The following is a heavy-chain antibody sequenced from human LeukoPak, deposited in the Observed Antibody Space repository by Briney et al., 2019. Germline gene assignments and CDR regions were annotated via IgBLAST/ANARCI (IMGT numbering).Heavy chain of an antibody. Sequence: ASVKVSCKASGYTFTSYGISWVRQAPGQGLEWMGWISAYNGNTNYAQKLQGRVTMTTDTSTSTAYMELRSLRSDDTAVYYCAKRYSGYDPWAVAEGDDAFDIWGQGTMFTVSS. CDR3: AKRYSGYDPWAVAEGDDAFDI. D-gene: IGHD5-12*01. CDR1: GYTFTSYG. V-gene: IGHV1-18*01. CDR2: ISAYNGNT. J-gene: IGHJ3*02.